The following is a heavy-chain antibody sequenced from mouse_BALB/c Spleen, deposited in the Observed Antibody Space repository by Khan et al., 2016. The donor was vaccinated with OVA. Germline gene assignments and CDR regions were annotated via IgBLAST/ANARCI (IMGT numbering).Heavy chain of an antibody. D-gene: IGHD1-1*01. J-gene: IGHJ3*01. V-gene: IGHV1-4*01. CDR2: INPSSGYN. Sequence: QVQLKQSGAELARPGASVKMSCKAAGYIFTSYMMHWVKQRPGQGLEWIGDINPSSGYNNYNQKFKDMATLTADKSSSTAYMQLSSLTSEDSAVYYCRRGGYGSFGYWGQGTLVTVSA. CDR3: RRGGYGSFGY. CDR1: GYIFTSYM.